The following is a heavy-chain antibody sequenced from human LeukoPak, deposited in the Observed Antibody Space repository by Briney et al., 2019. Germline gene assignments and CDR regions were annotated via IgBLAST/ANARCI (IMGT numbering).Heavy chain of an antibody. Sequence: GGSLRLSCAASGFTFSSYSMNWVRQAPGKGLEWVSSISSSSSYIYYADSVKGRFTISSDHPKNSLYLPMNSLRAEDTAVYYCSRDLATIIEPFFDYWGQGTLVPVSS. CDR3: SRDLATIIEPFFDY. CDR1: GFTFSSYS. D-gene: IGHD3-22*01. V-gene: IGHV3-21*01. J-gene: IGHJ4*02. CDR2: ISSSSSYI.